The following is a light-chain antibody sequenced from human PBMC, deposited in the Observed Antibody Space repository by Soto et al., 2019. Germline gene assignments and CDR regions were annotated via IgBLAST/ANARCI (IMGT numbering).Light chain of an antibody. Sequence: QSVLTQPASVSGSPGQAITISCTGTSSDVGGYNYVSWYQQHPGKAPKLMIYEVSNRPSGVSNRFSGSKSGNTASLPISGLQAEDEADYYCSSYTSSSTRWLFGGGTKRTVL. CDR2: EVS. J-gene: IGLJ3*02. V-gene: IGLV2-14*01. CDR3: SSYTSSSTRWL. CDR1: SSDVGGYNY.